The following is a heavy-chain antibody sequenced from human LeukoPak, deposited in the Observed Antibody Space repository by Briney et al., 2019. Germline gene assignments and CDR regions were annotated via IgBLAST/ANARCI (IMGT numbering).Heavy chain of an antibody. D-gene: IGHD3-16*01. CDR2: INGRGGST. CDR1: GFTFSSYA. Sequence: GGSLRLSCAASGFTFSSYAMSWVRQAPGKGLEWVSGINGRGGSTYYADSVKGRFTISRDNSKNTLFLEMNSLRVEDTAVYYCAKGRGFRVWDPWDNWGQGTLITVSS. J-gene: IGHJ4*02. V-gene: IGHV3-23*01. CDR3: AKGRGFRVWDPWDN.